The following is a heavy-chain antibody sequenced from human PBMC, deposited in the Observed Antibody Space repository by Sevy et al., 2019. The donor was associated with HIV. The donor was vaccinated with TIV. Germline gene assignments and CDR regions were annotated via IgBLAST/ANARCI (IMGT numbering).Heavy chain of an antibody. D-gene: IGHD6-13*01. J-gene: IGHJ6*02. CDR2: FFYSGST. CDR3: ARGIAAPRGMDV. Sequence: SETLSLTCTVSGDSISGYYWSWIRQPPGKGLEWIGYFFYSGSTNYNPSLKSRVTISVDTTRNQVSLKVRSVTAADTAVYYCARGIAAPRGMDVWGQGATVTVSS. CDR1: GDSISGYY. V-gene: IGHV4-59*01.